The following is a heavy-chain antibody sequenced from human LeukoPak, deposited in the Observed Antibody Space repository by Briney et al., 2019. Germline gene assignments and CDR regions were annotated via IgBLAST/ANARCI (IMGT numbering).Heavy chain of an antibody. Sequence: GESLKISCKGSGYSFTSYWIGWVRQMPGKGLELMGIIYPGDSDTRYSPSFQGQVTISADKSISTAYLQWSSLKASDTAMYYCARSLLGYCSSTSCGWFDPWGQGTLVTVSS. D-gene: IGHD2-2*01. CDR2: IYPGDSDT. J-gene: IGHJ5*02. V-gene: IGHV5-51*01. CDR1: GYSFTSYW. CDR3: ARSLLGYCSSTSCGWFDP.